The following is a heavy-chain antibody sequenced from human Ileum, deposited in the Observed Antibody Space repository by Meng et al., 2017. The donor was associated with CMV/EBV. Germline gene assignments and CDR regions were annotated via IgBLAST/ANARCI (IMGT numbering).Heavy chain of an antibody. V-gene: IGHV4-30-4*08. CDR3: ARFRIAALGNLFDP. CDR2: IFFSGNT. CDR1: GASISSGDYY. D-gene: IGHD6-13*01. J-gene: IGHJ5*02. Sequence: QVQRQESGPGLGKPSQTLSLSCTVSGASISSGDYYWSWIRQPPGKGLEWIGYIFFSGNTYYNPSLNNRVIISIDTPRNQFSLKVDSVTAADTAVYYCARFRIAALGNLFDPWGHGTLVTVPS.